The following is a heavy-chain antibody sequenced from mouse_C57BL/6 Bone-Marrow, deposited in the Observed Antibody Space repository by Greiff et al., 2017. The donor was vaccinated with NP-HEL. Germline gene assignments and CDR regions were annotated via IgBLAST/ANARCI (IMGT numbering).Heavy chain of an antibody. CDR3: ARFYDGYAWFAY. Sequence: EVKLMESGGGLVQPGGSLKLSCAASGFTFSDYYMYWVRQTPEKRLEWVAYISNGGGSTYYPDTVKGRFTISRDNAKNTLYLQMSRLKSEDTAMYYCARFYDGYAWFAYWGQGTLVTVSA. V-gene: IGHV5-12*01. CDR1: GFTFSDYY. CDR2: ISNGGGST. J-gene: IGHJ3*01. D-gene: IGHD2-3*01.